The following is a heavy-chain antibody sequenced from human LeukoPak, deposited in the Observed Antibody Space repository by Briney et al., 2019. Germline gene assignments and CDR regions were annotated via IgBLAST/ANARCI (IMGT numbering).Heavy chain of an antibody. CDR1: GFTFSSYS. CDR3: ARGFGSSIPYSYYYYLDV. J-gene: IGHJ6*03. Sequence: GGSLRLSCAASGFTFSSYSMNWVRQAPGKGLEWVSSISSSSSYIYYADSVKGRFTISRDNAKNSLYLQMNSLRAEDDTAVYYCARGFGSSIPYSYYYYLDVWGKGTTVTVSS. D-gene: IGHD6-6*01. CDR2: ISSSSSYI. V-gene: IGHV3-21*01.